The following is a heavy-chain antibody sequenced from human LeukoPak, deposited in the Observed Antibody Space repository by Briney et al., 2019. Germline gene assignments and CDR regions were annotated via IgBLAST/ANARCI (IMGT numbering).Heavy chain of an antibody. Sequence: GGSLRLSCAASGFTFSNAWMSWVRRVPGNGLEWVGRIKSKIHGGTTDYIVSVRGRFTISRDDSEDTLYLQMNILKTEDTAIYYCSTLGYDLDYWGQGTLVTVSS. CDR1: GFTFSNAW. D-gene: IGHD5-12*01. J-gene: IGHJ4*02. CDR3: STLGYDLDY. CDR2: IKSKIHGGTT. V-gene: IGHV3-15*01.